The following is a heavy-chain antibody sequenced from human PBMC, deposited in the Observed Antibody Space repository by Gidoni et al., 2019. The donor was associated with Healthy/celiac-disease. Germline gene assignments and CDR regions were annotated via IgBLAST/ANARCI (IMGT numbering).Heavy chain of an antibody. CDR2: ISYDGSNK. D-gene: IGHD5-18*01. V-gene: IGHV3-30-3*01. Sequence: QVQLVESGGGVVQPGRSLRLSCAASGFPFSSYAMHWVRQAPGKGLEWVAVISYDGSNKYYADSVKGRFTISRDNSKNTLYLQMNSLRAEDTAVYYCARDLADTAMVPGPLGYMDVWGKGTTVTVSS. J-gene: IGHJ6*03. CDR1: GFPFSSYA. CDR3: ARDLADTAMVPGPLGYMDV.